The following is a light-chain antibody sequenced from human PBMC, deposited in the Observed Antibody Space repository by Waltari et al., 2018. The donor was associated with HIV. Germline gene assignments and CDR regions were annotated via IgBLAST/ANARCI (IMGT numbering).Light chain of an antibody. CDR1: SGGVARSHF. Sequence: VVTQEPSLTVSPGDTVTPSCASFSGGVARSHFPYWFQLKPGQPPRTLIYDSEKRHPLTSGRFSGSLAGGRAILTLSGALPEDEAEYFCLLSYGGVRVFGGGTNLTV. V-gene: IGLV7-46*01. CDR3: LLSYGGVRV. J-gene: IGLJ2*01. CDR2: DSE.